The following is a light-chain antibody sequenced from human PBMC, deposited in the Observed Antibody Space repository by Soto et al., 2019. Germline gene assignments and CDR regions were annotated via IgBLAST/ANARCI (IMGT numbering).Light chain of an antibody. Sequence: QSVLTQPASVSGSPGQSITIACTGISTDVENYNFVSWYQQHPGKVPKLIIYEDSKRPSGISDRFSGSKSGNAGSLTISGLQAEDVADYYCCSHAGFNSPYIFATGTKLTVL. J-gene: IGLJ1*01. CDR2: EDS. CDR3: CSHAGFNSPYI. CDR1: STDVENYNF. V-gene: IGLV2-23*01.